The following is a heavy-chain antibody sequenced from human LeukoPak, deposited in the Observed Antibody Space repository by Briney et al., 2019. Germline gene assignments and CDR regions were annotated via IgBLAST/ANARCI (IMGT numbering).Heavy chain of an antibody. V-gene: IGHV3-30*04. J-gene: IGHJ6*03. CDR1: GFTFSSYA. CDR3: ARVSRDTYYYYYYMDV. CDR2: ISYDGSNK. Sequence: GGSLRLSCAASGFTFSSYAVHWVRQAPGKGLEWVALISYDGSNKYYADSVKGRFTISRDNSKNTLYLQMNSLRAEDTAVYYCARVSRDTYYYYYYMDVWGNGTTVTVSS.